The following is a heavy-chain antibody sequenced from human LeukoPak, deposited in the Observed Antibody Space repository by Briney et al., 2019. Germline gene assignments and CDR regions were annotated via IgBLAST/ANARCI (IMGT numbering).Heavy chain of an antibody. CDR2: IRYDGSNK. CDR1: GFTFSSYV. V-gene: IGHV3-30*02. CDR3: AKSLGWDYDSTYFDY. J-gene: IGHJ4*02. Sequence: SGGSLRLTCAASGFTFSSYVMHWVRQAPGKGLEWVAFIRYDGSNKYYADSVKGRFTISRDNSKNTLYLQMNSLRAEDTAVYYCAKSLGWDYDSTYFDYWGQGTLVTVSS. D-gene: IGHD3-22*01.